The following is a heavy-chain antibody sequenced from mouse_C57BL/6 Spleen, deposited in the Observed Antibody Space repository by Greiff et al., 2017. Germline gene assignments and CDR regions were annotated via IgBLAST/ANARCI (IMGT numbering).Heavy chain of an antibody. CDR2: ISSGSSTI. CDR1: GFTFSDYG. V-gene: IGHV5-17*01. J-gene: IGHJ4*01. D-gene: IGHD1-1*01. CDR3: AKGPHYYGSSYVYAMDY. Sequence: EVQLVESGGGLVKPGGSLKLSCAASGFTFSDYGMHWVRQAPEKGLEWVAYISSGSSTIYYADTVKGRFTISRDNAKNTLFLQMTSLWSEYTAMYYCAKGPHYYGSSYVYAMDYWGQGTSVTVSS.